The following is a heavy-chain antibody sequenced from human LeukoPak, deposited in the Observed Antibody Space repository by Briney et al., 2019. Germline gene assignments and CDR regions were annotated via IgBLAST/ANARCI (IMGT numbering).Heavy chain of an antibody. J-gene: IGHJ4*02. D-gene: IGHD3-16*01. CDR2: ISWNSGSI. CDR1: GFTFDDYA. CDR3: VKGTQMIRPVTYFDY. V-gene: IGHV3-9*01. Sequence: GGSLRLSCVASGFTFDDYAMYWVRQAPGKGLERVSGISWNSGSIGYADSVKGRFTISRDNAKNSLYLQMSSLGPEDTALYYCVKGTQMIRPVTYFDYWGQGTLVTVSS.